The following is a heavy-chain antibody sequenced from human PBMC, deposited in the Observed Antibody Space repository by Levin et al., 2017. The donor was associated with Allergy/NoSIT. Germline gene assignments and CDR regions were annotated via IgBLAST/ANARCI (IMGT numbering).Heavy chain of an antibody. CDR2: IRSKAYGGTT. J-gene: IGHJ4*02. Sequence: GGSLRLSCTASGFTFGDYAMSWVRQAPGKGLEWVGFIRSKAYGGTTEYAASVKGRFTISRDDSKSIAYLQMNSLKTEDTAVYYCTRERARSYLDYWGQGTLVTVSS. CDR3: TRERARSYLDY. CDR1: GFTFGDYA. V-gene: IGHV3-49*04.